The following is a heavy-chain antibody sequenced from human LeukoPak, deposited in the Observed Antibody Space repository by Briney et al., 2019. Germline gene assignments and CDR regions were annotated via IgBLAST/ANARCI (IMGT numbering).Heavy chain of an antibody. V-gene: IGHV3-7*01. CDR1: GFTFSRYW. J-gene: IGHJ4*02. D-gene: IGHD6-13*01. CDR2: IKQDGSEK. Sequence: GGSLRLSCAASGFTFSRYWMSWVRQAPGKGLEWVANIKQDGSEKYYVDSVKGRFTISRDNAKNSLYLQMNSLRAEDTAVYYCARSAGSSSWYEGYYFDYWGQGILVTVSS. CDR3: ARSAGSSSWYEGYYFDY.